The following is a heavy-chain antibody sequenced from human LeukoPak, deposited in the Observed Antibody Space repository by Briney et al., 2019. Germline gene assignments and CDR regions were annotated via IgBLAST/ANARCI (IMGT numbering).Heavy chain of an antibody. CDR1: GFTVSSNS. Sequence: PGGSLRLSCTVSGFTVSSNSMSWVRQAPGKGLEWVSFIYSAGSTHYSDSVKGRFTISIDNSKNTLYLQMNSLRADDTAVYYCARRAGEYSHPYDYWGQGTLVTVSS. D-gene: IGHD4-17*01. CDR2: IYSAGST. CDR3: ARRAGEYSHPYDY. V-gene: IGHV3-53*01. J-gene: IGHJ4*02.